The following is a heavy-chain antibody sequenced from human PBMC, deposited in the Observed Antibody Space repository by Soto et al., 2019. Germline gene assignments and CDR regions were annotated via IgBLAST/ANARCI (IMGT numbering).Heavy chain of an antibody. CDR2: IRSKANSYAT. V-gene: IGHV3-73*01. CDR1: GFTFGGSA. D-gene: IGHD3-22*01. Sequence: GGSLRLSCAASGFTFGGSAMHWVRQASGKGLEWVGRIRSKANSYATAYAASVKGRFTISRDDSKNTAYLQMNSLKTEDTAVYYCTRQRYYYDSSGYFWHFDYWGQGTLVTVSS. CDR3: TRQRYYYDSSGYFWHFDY. J-gene: IGHJ4*02.